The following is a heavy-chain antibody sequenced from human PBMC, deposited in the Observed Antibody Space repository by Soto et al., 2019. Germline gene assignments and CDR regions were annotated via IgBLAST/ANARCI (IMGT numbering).Heavy chain of an antibody. Sequence: EVQLLQSGGGVVQPGGSLRLSCAVSGFSFNNYAMNWVRLAPGKGLEWVSSISGGGTGTYSADAVRGRFTISSDKSRNTVYLRMSSLRAEDTAVYYCAKGHYDDNVGNWVANQAFDSWGQGSLVTVSS. CDR1: GFSFNNYA. CDR2: ISGGGTGT. J-gene: IGHJ4*02. V-gene: IGHV3-23*01. D-gene: IGHD3-16*01. CDR3: AKGHYDDNVGNWVANQAFDS.